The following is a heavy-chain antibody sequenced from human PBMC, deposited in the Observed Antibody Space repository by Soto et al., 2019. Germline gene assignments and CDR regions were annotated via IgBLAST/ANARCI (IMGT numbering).Heavy chain of an antibody. V-gene: IGHV3-23*01. J-gene: IGHJ6*02. Sequence: PGGSLRLSRVASGFTFENYAMSWVRQAPGKGLEWVSAISGSGGTTYYSDSVKGRFTISRDNSKNTVYLQMNDLRVEDAAEYFCAKDSWAIFGVPAGEYYAMDVWGQGTTVTVSS. CDR2: ISGSGGTT. CDR3: AKDSWAIFGVPAGEYYAMDV. D-gene: IGHD3-3*01. CDR1: GFTFENYA.